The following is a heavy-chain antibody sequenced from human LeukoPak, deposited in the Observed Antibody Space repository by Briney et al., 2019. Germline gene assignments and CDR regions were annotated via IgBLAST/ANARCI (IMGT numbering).Heavy chain of an antibody. J-gene: IGHJ4*02. CDR3: AKVGSSGWLRLGYFDY. V-gene: IGHV3-53*01. CDR1: GFTVSSNS. CDR2: IYSDNT. D-gene: IGHD6-19*01. Sequence: GGSLRLSCTVSGFTVSSNSMSWVRQAPGKGLEWVSFIYSDNTHYSDSVKGRFTISRDNSKNTLYLQMNSPRAEDTAVYYCAKVGSSGWLRLGYFDYWGQGTLVTVSS.